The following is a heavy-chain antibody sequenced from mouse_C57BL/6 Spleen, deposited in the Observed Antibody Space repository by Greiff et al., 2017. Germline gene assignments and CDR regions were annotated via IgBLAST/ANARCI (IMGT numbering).Heavy chain of an antibody. Sequence: VQLQQSGAELVKPGASVKLSCTASGFNIKDYYLHWVKQRTEQGLEWIGRIDPEDGETKYAPKFQGKATITEDTSSNTAYLPISSLTSENTTVYCCTRVRTYSNYLDYWGQGTTLTVSS. V-gene: IGHV14-2*01. CDR2: IDPEDGET. D-gene: IGHD2-5*01. CDR3: TRVRTYSNYLDY. J-gene: IGHJ2*01. CDR1: GFNIKDYY.